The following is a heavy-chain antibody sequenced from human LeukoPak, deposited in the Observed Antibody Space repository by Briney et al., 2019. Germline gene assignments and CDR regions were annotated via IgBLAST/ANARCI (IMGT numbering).Heavy chain of an antibody. D-gene: IGHD6-6*01. CDR1: GYTFTNYY. CDR3: ARRGLAARPSGFDY. Sequence: ASVKVSCKAPGYTFTNYYMHWVRQAPGQGLEWMGIINPSGGSTSYAQKFQGRVTMTRDTSTNTVYLELSSLGSEDTAVYYCARRGLAARPSGFDYWGQGTLVTVSS. V-gene: IGHV1-46*01. J-gene: IGHJ4*02. CDR2: INPSGGST.